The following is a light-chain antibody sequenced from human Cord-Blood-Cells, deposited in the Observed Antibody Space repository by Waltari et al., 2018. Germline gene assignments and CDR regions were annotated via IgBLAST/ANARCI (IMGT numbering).Light chain of an antibody. CDR2: CNN. V-gene: IGLV3-19*01. CDR1: SLRSHS. J-gene: IGLJ2*01. CDR3: NSRDSSGNHLE. Sequence: SSELTQDPAVSVALGQTVRITCPGDSLRSHSATWYHQKPGQAPVLVIYCNNNRPARIPDRFSGSSSGNTASLTITGAQAEDEADYYCNSRDSSGNHLEFGGGTKLTVL.